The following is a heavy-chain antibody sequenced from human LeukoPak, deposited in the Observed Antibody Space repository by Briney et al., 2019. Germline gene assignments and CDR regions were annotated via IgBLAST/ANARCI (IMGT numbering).Heavy chain of an antibody. V-gene: IGHV1-8*01. Sequence: VASVKVSCKASGYTFTSYDINWVRQATGQGLEWMGWMNPNSGSTGYAQKFQGRVTMTRNTSISTAYMELSSLRSEDTAVYYCARDNRFTIFGENWFDPWGQGTLVTVPS. J-gene: IGHJ5*02. CDR2: MNPNSGST. D-gene: IGHD3-3*01. CDR1: GYTFTSYD. CDR3: ARDNRFTIFGENWFDP.